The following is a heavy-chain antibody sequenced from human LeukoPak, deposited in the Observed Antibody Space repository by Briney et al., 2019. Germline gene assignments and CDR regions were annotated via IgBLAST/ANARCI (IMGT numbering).Heavy chain of an antibody. J-gene: IGHJ3*02. V-gene: IGHV4-34*01. D-gene: IGHD3-10*01. Sequence: SETLSLTCAVYGGSFSGYYWSWIRQPPGKGLEWIGEINHSGSTNYNPSLKSRVTISVDTSKNQFSLKLSSVTAADTAVYYCARDTVWFGETGERPDDAFDIWGQGTMVTVSS. CDR3: ARDTVWFGETGERPDDAFDI. CDR1: GGSFSGYY. CDR2: INHSGST.